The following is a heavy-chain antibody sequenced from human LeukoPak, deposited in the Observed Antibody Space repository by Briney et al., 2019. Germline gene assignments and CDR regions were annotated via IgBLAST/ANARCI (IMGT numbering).Heavy chain of an antibody. CDR1: GGSFSGYY. V-gene: IGHV4-34*01. Sequence: PSETLSLTCAVYGGSFSGYYWSWIRQPPGKGLEWIGEINHSGNTNYNPSLKSRVTISVDTSKNQFSLKLGSVTAADTAMYYCAGVPIAVVGQYYFDYWGQGTLVTVSS. CDR2: INHSGNT. J-gene: IGHJ4*02. CDR3: AGVPIAVVGQYYFDY. D-gene: IGHD6-19*01.